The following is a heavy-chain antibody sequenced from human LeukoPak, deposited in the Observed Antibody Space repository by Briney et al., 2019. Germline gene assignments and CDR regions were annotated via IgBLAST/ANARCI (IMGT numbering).Heavy chain of an antibody. Sequence: ASVKVSCKASGYSFNTYGISWVRQAPGPGLEWMGWVSADNGETNYAQKFQGRVTMTTDTSTSTAYMELRSLRSDDTAVYYCARDYQLLLLWDCFDPWGQGTLVSVSS. D-gene: IGHD2-2*01. CDR1: GYSFNTYG. CDR2: VSADNGET. J-gene: IGHJ5*02. V-gene: IGHV1-18*01. CDR3: ARDYQLLLLWDCFDP.